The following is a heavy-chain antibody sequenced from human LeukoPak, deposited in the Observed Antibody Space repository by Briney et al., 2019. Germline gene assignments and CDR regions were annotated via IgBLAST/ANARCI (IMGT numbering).Heavy chain of an antibody. V-gene: IGHV1-69*04. J-gene: IGHJ6*02. CDR2: IIPIFGIA. CDR3: ARDPNIVVVPAATDYYYGMDV. CDR1: GGTFSSYA. Sequence: SVKVSCKASGGTFSSYAISWVRQAPGQELEWMGRIIPIFGIANYAQKFQGRVTITADKSTSTAYMELSSLRSEDTAVYYCARDPNIVVVPAATDYYYGMDVWGQGTTVTVSS. D-gene: IGHD2-2*01.